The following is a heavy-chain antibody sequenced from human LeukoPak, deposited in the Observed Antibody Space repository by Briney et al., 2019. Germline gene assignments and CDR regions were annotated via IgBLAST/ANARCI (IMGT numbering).Heavy chain of an antibody. D-gene: IGHD6-13*01. CDR1: GYTFTGYY. Sequence: ASVKVSCKASGYTFTGYYMHWVRQAPGQGLEWMGWINPNNGYTNYAQKFQGRVTMTRDTSISTAYMELSRLRSDDTAVYYCARAGYSSSWRPYYFDSWGQGTLVSVSS. V-gene: IGHV1-2*02. CDR3: ARAGYSSSWRPYYFDS. J-gene: IGHJ4*02. CDR2: INPNNGYT.